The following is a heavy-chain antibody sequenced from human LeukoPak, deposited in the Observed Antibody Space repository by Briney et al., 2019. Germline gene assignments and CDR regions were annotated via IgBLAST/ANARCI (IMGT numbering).Heavy chain of an antibody. J-gene: IGHJ4*02. D-gene: IGHD3-3*01. Sequence: SVKVSCKASGYTFTSYYMHWVRQAPGQGLEWMGIINPSGGSTSYAQKFQGRVTMTRDTSTSTVYMELSSLRSEDTAVYYCARDARGEMYYDFWSGYYCYWGQGTLVTVSS. V-gene: IGHV1-46*01. CDR2: INPSGGST. CDR1: GYTFTSYY. CDR3: ARDARGEMYYDFWSGYYCY.